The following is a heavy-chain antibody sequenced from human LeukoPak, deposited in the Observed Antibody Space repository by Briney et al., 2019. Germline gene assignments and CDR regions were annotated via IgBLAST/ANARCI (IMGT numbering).Heavy chain of an antibody. D-gene: IGHD1-14*01. CDR1: GLTFSTSG. CDR3: ATETNGRHYDY. V-gene: IGHV3-21*06. Sequence: GGSLRLSCTASGLTFSTSGFNWVRQASGKGLEWVASIGPTGSDRYHADSIKGRFTISRDNANNFLYLQMNSLRAEDTAVYYCATETNGRHYDYWGQGTLLTVSS. CDR2: IGPTGSDR. J-gene: IGHJ4*02.